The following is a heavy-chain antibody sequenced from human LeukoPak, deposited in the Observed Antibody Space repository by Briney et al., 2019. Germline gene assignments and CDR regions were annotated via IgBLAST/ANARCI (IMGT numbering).Heavy chain of an antibody. D-gene: IGHD1-26*01. Sequence: GGSLRLSCAASGFTFSSYWMSWVRQAPGKGLEWVANIKQDGSEKYYVDSVKGRFTISRDNAKNSLYLQMNTLRAEDTAVYYCARGEGLGTTNGGYYFAYWGQGSPVIVSS. J-gene: IGHJ4*02. CDR3: ARGEGLGTTNGGYYFAY. CDR1: GFTFSSYW. CDR2: IKQDGSEK. V-gene: IGHV3-7*01.